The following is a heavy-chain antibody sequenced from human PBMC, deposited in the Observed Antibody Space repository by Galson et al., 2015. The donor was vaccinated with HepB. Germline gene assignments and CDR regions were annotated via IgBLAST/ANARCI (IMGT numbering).Heavy chain of an antibody. D-gene: IGHD3-16*01. J-gene: IGHJ3*01. V-gene: IGHV3-64D*06. CDR2: ISPMGGRA. Sequence: SLRLSCTASGFTFRSFAMHWVRQAPGQGLECISAISPMGGRAYHADSVKGRFTITRDNSKNTLYLRMSSLRTEDTAVYYCVKDSRGRAVVGFPVWGQGTMVTVSS. CDR1: GFTFRSFA. CDR3: VKDSRGRAVVGFPV.